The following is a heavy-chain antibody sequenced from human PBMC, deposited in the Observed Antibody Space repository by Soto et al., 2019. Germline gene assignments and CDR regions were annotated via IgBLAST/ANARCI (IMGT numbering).Heavy chain of an antibody. Sequence: SETLSLSCTVSGGSISSGTYYWSWIRQHPGKGLEWIGYIYYSGSTYYNPSLKSRVTISVDTSKNQFSLKLSSVTAADTAVYYCAREYDSSGYFDYWGQGTLVTVSS. CDR3: AREYDSSGYFDY. CDR2: IYYSGST. V-gene: IGHV4-31*03. CDR1: GGSISSGTYY. D-gene: IGHD3-22*01. J-gene: IGHJ4*02.